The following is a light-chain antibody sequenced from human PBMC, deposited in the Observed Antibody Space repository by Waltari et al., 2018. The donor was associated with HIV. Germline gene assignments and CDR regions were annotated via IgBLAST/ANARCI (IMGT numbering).Light chain of an antibody. CDR3: CSYADKYTWV. CDR2: DVN. Sequence: QSALTQPRSVSGSPGQSVTISCTGTSSDVGDYNYVSWYQQHPGQAPKLMIFDVNKRPSGVPERCAGSKSGNTASLTISGLQAEDEADYYCCSYADKYTWVFGGGTKLTVL. CDR1: SSDVGDYNY. J-gene: IGLJ3*02. V-gene: IGLV2-11*01.